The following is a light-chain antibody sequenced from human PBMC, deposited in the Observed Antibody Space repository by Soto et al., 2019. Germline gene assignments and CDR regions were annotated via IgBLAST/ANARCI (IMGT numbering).Light chain of an antibody. CDR1: QDVNKF. Sequence: IPLTQSPSSLSASVGDRVTLTCRAGQDVNKFLAWFQQTPGKAPKLLVYSASTLHSGVPSRFSGSGSGTDFALTISSLQPEDFATYYCQQLKTYPYTFGQGTRLDIK. CDR2: SAS. V-gene: IGKV1-9*01. CDR3: QQLKTYPYT. J-gene: IGKJ2*01.